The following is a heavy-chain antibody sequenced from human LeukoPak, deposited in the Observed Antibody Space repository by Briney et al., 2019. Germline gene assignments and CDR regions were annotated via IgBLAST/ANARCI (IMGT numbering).Heavy chain of an antibody. CDR2: IFYSGST. CDR3: ARVGDSSGWYNYYYYYMDV. CDR1: GGSISTSNYY. D-gene: IGHD6-19*01. J-gene: IGHJ6*03. V-gene: IGHV4-39*07. Sequence: SETLSLTCTVSGGSISTSNYYWGWIRQPPGKGLEWIGNIFYSGSTYYSPSLRSRVTISLDTSRNQFSLKLNSVTAADTAVYYCARVGDSSGWYNYYYYYMDVWGKGTTVTVSS.